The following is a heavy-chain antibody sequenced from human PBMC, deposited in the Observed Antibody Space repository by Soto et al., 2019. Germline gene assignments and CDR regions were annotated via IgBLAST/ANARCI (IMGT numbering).Heavy chain of an antibody. Sequence: QVQLQESGPGLVKPSQTLSLTCTVSGDSISSGGYYWNWIRQHPGKGLEWIGYIYNSGSTYYNPSLMSRVIISEDTSNNQFSLKVSSVTAADTAVYYCARGGNDYYFDYWGQGTLVTVSS. V-gene: IGHV4-31*03. D-gene: IGHD5-12*01. J-gene: IGHJ4*02. CDR2: IYNSGST. CDR3: ARGGNDYYFDY. CDR1: GDSISSGGYY.